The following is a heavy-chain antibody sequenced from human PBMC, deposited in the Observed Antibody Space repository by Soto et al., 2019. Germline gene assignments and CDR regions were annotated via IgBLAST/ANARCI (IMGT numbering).Heavy chain of an antibody. D-gene: IGHD2-21*02. Sequence: PSETLSLTCGVSGGTVASSHWWSWVRQYPGGGLEWIGNVYHTGDTNFNPSLQSRVTISVDKSNNQFSLRLNSLTAADTAVYFCAREIVTAGGNNYFDPWGPGTLVTVSS. CDR1: GGTVASSHW. CDR3: AREIVTAGGNNYFDP. V-gene: IGHV4-4*02. CDR2: VYHTGDT. J-gene: IGHJ5*02.